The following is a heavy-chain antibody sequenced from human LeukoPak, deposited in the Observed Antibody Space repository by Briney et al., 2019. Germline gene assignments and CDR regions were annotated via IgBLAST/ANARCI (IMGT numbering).Heavy chain of an antibody. CDR1: GFTFSSYS. CDR2: ISGGGSYI. CDR3: ARGLGDYDAFDV. Sequence: GGSLRLSCSVSGFTFSSYSMNWVRQAPGKELQWVSSISGGGSYIFYADSVEGRFSVSRDNAKNSVFLQMNSLRAEDTAVYYCARGLGDYDAFDVWGHGTRVTVAS. J-gene: IGHJ3*01. D-gene: IGHD4-17*01. V-gene: IGHV3-21*01.